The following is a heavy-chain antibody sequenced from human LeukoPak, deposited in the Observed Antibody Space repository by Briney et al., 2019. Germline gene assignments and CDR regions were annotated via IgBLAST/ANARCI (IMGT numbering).Heavy chain of an antibody. Sequence: PSETLSLTCTVSGYSISSGYYWGWIRQPPGKGLEWIGSIYHSGSTYYNPSLKSRVTISVDTSKNQFSLKLSSVTAADTAVYYCARGRPRYIAVAGTGLGYWGQGTLVTVSS. V-gene: IGHV4-38-2*02. CDR1: GYSISSGYY. CDR2: IYHSGST. J-gene: IGHJ4*02. D-gene: IGHD6-19*01. CDR3: ARGRPRYIAVAGTGLGY.